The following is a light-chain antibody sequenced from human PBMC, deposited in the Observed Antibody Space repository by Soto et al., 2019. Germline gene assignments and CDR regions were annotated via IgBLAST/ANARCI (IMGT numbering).Light chain of an antibody. V-gene: IGKV3D-15*01. J-gene: IGKJ2*01. CDR1: QRISSN. CDR3: QQYNNWPPYT. CDR2: GAS. Sequence: EIVLTQSPASLSVSPGERATLSCRASQRISSNLAWYQQKPGQAPRLLIYGASTRATGIPARFSGSGSETEFTLTISSLQSEDFAVYYCQQYNNWPPYTFCQGTKLEIK.